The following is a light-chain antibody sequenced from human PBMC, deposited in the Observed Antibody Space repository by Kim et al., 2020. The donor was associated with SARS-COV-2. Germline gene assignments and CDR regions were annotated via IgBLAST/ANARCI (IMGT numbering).Light chain of an antibody. CDR2: QDT. CDR3: QAWDNNSAV. V-gene: IGLV3-1*01. J-gene: IGLJ2*01. CDR1: NVSDKY. Sequence: SYELTQPLSMSVSPGQAVSISCSGDNVSDKYVCWYHQKPGQSPLLVIYQDTRRPSGIPERFAASNSGNTATLTISGAQALDEGDYYCQAWDNNSAVFGGGTQLTVL.